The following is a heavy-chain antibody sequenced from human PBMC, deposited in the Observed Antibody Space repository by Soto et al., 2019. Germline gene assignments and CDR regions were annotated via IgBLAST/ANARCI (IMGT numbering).Heavy chain of an antibody. CDR1: GGTFSSYA. D-gene: IGHD1-7*01. V-gene: IGHV1-69*06. CDR3: ARGGVGPNWNYDYFDY. J-gene: IGHJ4*02. CDR2: IIPIFGTA. Sequence: QVQLVQSGAEVKKPGSSVKVSCKASGGTFSSYAISWVRQAPGQGLEWMGGIIPIFGTANYAQKFQGRVTIPADKSTSTAYMELSSLRSEDTAVYYCARGGVGPNWNYDYFDYWGQGTLVTVSS.